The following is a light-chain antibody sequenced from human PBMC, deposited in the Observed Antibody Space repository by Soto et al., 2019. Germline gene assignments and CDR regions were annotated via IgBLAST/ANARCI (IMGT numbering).Light chain of an antibody. V-gene: IGKV3-20*01. CDR3: QQYASSPIT. Sequence: EIVLTQSPGTLSLSPGERATLSCRASQTVGSNYLAWYQQKPGQGPRSLIYGVYIRATGTPDRFTGSGSGADFTLTISRLEPEDFAVYYCQQYASSPITFGQGTRLEIK. CDR2: GVY. CDR1: QTVGSNY. J-gene: IGKJ5*01.